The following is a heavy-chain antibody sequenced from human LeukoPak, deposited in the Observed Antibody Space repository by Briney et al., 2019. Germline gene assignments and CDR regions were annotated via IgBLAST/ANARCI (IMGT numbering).Heavy chain of an antibody. CDR1: GGTFSSYA. Sequence: SVKVSCKASGGTFSSYAISWVRQAPGQGLEWMGRIIPILGIANYAQKFQGRVTITADKSTSTAYMELSSLRSEDTAVYYCARDLFAYCGGDCYAGGDAFDIWGQGTMVTVSS. CDR2: IIPILGIA. J-gene: IGHJ3*02. D-gene: IGHD2-21*02. V-gene: IGHV1-69*04. CDR3: ARDLFAYCGGDCYAGGDAFDI.